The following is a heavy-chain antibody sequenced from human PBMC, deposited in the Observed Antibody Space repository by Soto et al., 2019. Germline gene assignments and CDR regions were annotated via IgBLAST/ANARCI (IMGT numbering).Heavy chain of an antibody. Sequence: SVTMPLPYSVAWGSSVGGGYYWSCIRKHPGKGLEWIGYIYYSGSTYYNPSLKSRVTISVDTSKNQFSLKLSSVTAADTAVYYCARAVADTMIVVEPLAGFDYWGQGTLVTVSS. CDR1: WGSSVGGGYY. V-gene: IGHV4-31*03. J-gene: IGHJ4*02. D-gene: IGHD3-22*01. CDR3: ARAVADTMIVVEPLAGFDY. CDR2: IYYSGST.